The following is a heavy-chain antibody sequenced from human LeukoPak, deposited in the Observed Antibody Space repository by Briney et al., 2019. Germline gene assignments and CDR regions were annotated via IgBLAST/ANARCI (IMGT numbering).Heavy chain of an antibody. V-gene: IGHV3-21*01. CDR1: GFTFSSYS. Sequence: GGSLRLSCAASGFTFSSYSMNWVRQAPGKGLEWVSSISSSSSYIYYADSVKGRFTISRDNAKNSLYLQMNSLRAEDTAVYYCTRAESWRFLEWSAPPGWFDPWGQGTLVTVSS. CDR2: ISSSSSYI. J-gene: IGHJ5*02. CDR3: TRAESWRFLEWSAPPGWFDP. D-gene: IGHD3-3*01.